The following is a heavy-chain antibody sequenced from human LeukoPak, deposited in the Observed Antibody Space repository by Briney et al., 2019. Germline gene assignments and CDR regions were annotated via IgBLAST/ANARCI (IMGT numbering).Heavy chain of an antibody. CDR2: IYYSGST. CDR3: ARQGLGDAFDI. Sequence: SETLSLTCTVSGGSISSYYWSWIRQPPGKGLEWIGYIYYSGSTNYNPSLKSRVTISVDTSKNQFSLKLSSVTAADTAVYYCARQGLGDAFDIWGQGTMVTVFS. D-gene: IGHD6-6*01. V-gene: IGHV4-59*08. J-gene: IGHJ3*02. CDR1: GGSISSYY.